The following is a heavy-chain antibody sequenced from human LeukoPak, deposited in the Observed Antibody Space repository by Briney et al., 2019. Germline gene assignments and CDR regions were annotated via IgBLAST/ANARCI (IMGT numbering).Heavy chain of an antibody. CDR2: ISYDGRDK. J-gene: IGHJ3*01. D-gene: IGHD3-16*01. Sequence: GKSLRLSCAASGFTFSNYAMHWVRQAPGKGLEWVAFISYDGRDKLHAESVKGRFTISRDNSKNTLYLQMNSLRLEDTAVYYCAPERGTAFDVWGQGTMVTVSS. CDR1: GFTFSNYA. CDR3: APERGTAFDV. V-gene: IGHV3-30-3*01.